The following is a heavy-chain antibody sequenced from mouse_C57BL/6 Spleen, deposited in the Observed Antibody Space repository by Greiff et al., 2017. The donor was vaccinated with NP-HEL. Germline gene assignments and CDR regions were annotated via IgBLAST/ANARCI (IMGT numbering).Heavy chain of an antibody. J-gene: IGHJ2*01. Sequence: VQLQQSGPELVKPGASVKMSCKASGYTFTDYNMHWVKQSHGKSLEWIGYINPNNGGTSYNQKFKGKATLTVNKSSSTAYMELRRLTSEDSAVYYCAREELRLHDYWGQGTTLTVSS. CDR3: AREELRLHDY. CDR1: GYTFTDYN. V-gene: IGHV1-22*01. CDR2: INPNNGGT. D-gene: IGHD3-2*02.